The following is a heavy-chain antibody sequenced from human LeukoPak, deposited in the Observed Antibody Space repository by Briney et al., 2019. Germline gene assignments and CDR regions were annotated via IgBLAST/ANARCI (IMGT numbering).Heavy chain of an antibody. Sequence: SETLSLTCAVPGGSMSSYYWSSIRQPARKGLEWIGSIYTSGSTNYIPSLKSRVTMSVDTSTNQFSLKLSSVTAADTAVYYCARDKRNWFDTWGQGTLVTVSS. CDR2: IYTSGST. V-gene: IGHV4-4*07. CDR1: GGSMSSYY. CDR3: ARDKRNWFDT. J-gene: IGHJ5*02.